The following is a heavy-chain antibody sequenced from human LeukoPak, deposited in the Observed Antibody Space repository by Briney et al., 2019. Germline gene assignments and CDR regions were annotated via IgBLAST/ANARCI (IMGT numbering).Heavy chain of an antibody. V-gene: IGHV4-34*01. CDR3: ARMGGDTAMVRGYYFDY. J-gene: IGHJ4*02. D-gene: IGHD5-18*01. CDR2: INHSGST. CDR1: GGSFSGYY. Sequence: SETLSLTCAVYGGSFSGYYWSWIRQPPGKGLEWIGEINHSGSTNYNPSLKSRVTISVDTSKNQFSLKLSSVTAADTVVYYCARMGGDTAMVRGYYFDYWGQGTLVTVSS.